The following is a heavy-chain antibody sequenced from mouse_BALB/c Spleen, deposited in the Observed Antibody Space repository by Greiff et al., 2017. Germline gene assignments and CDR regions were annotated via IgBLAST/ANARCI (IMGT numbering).Heavy chain of an antibody. CDR1: GYTFTSYW. Sequence: VQLQQPGAELVRPGASVKLSCKASGYTFTSYWINWVKQRPGQGLEWIGNIYPSDSYTNYNQKFKDKATLTVDKSSSTAYMQLSSPTSEDSAVYYCTRKAGTFRDWYFDVWGAGTTVTVSS. CDR3: TRKAGTFRDWYFDV. J-gene: IGHJ1*01. D-gene: IGHD4-1*01. CDR2: IYPSDSYT. V-gene: IGHV1-69*02.